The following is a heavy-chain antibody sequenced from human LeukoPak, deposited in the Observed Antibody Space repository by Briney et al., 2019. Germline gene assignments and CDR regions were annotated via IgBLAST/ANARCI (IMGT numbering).Heavy chain of an antibody. Sequence: RGSLRLSCAAPGVPVSSNYMGWVRRAPGKGLGWVSVIYSGGSTYYADSVKGRFTISRDNSKNTLYLQMNSLRAEDTAVYYCARDSDLTTSRYMDVWGKGTTVTVSS. CDR2: IYSGGST. D-gene: IGHD1-1*01. CDR3: ARDSDLTTSRYMDV. CDR1: GVPVSSNY. J-gene: IGHJ6*03. V-gene: IGHV3-53*01.